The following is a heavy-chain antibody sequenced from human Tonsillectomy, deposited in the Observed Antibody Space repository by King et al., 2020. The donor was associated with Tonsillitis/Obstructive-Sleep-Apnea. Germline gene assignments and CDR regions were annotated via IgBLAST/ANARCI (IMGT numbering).Heavy chain of an antibody. J-gene: IGHJ6*02. Sequence: QLQESGPGLVKPSETLSLTCTVSGGSISSSSYYWGWIRQPPGKGLEWIGNMYYSGSTYYNPSLKSRVTISVDTSKNQFSLKLSSVTAADTAVYYCARQDYLWSGYDLDYYGMDVWGQGTTVTVSS. CDR1: GGSISSSSYY. D-gene: IGHD3-3*01. CDR2: MYYSGST. V-gene: IGHV4-39*01. CDR3: ARQDYLWSGYDLDYYGMDV.